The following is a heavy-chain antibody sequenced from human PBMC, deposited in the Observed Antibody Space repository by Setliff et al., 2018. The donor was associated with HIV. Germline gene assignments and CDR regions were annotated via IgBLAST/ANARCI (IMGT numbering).Heavy chain of an antibody. CDR3: TRAEQQLPYYYYYYGMDV. V-gene: IGHV4-34*01. J-gene: IGHJ6*02. CDR2: INHSGST. Sequence: SETLSLTCAGYGGSFSGYYWSWIRQPPGKGLEWIGEINHSGSTNYNPSLKSRVTISVDTSKNQFSLKLSSVTAADTAVYYCTRAEQQLPYYYYYYGMDVWGQGTTVTVSS. D-gene: IGHD6-13*01. CDR1: GGSFSGYY.